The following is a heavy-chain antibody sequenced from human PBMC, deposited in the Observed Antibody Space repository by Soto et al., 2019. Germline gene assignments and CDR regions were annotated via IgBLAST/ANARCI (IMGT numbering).Heavy chain of an antibody. D-gene: IGHD3-3*01. CDR1: GFRFDDYN. J-gene: IGHJ6*02. V-gene: IGHV3-43*01. CDR3: ARETLSFGSALDV. CDR2: ITWNGGNT. Sequence: GGSLRLSCAASGFRFDDYNMHWVRQAPGKGLEWCSLITWNGGNTYYADSVKGRFTISRDGTTQSVFLQMTSLKREDTGLYYCARETLSFGSALDVWGQGTTVTVSS.